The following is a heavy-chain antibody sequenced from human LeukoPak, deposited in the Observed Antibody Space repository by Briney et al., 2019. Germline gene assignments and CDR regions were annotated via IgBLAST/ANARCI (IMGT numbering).Heavy chain of an antibody. J-gene: IGHJ5*02. D-gene: IGHD3-10*01. CDR2: IYSSDSSV. CDR1: GYSFTSYY. Sequence: GESLKISCQGSGYSFTSYYIAWLRQIAGKGLEGMGFIYSSDSSVTYRPSFQGQVTSSADQSISTPYLPWSTLKASDTAMYYCARPSFVRGVLYWFDPWGQGTQVIVS. CDR3: ARPSFVRGVLYWFDP. V-gene: IGHV5-51*01.